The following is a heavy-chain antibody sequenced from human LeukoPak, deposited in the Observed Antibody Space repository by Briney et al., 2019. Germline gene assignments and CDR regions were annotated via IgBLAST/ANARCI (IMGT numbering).Heavy chain of an antibody. CDR2: ISAYDGNI. D-gene: IGHD4/OR15-4a*01. Sequence: ASVKVSCTSSGYTFTCYGFSWVRQAPGQGLEWMGWISAYDGNIKYAQKFQGRVTMTTDTSTSTVYMELRSLRSDDTAVYYCARMGDYHLVSFLDYWGQGTLVTVSS. CDR3: ARMGDYHLVSFLDY. CDR1: GYTFTCYG. J-gene: IGHJ4*02. V-gene: IGHV1-18*01.